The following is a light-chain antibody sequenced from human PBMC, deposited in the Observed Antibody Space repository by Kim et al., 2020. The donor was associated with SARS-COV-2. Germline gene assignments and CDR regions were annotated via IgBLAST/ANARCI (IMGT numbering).Light chain of an antibody. CDR2: YDS. V-gene: IGLV3-21*04. CDR3: QVWDSSSDPAV. Sequence: SYELTQPPSVSVAPGKTARITCGGNNIASNSVHWYQQKPGQAPVLVIYYDSDRPSGIPERFSGSNSGNTATLTTSRVEAGDEADYYCQVWDSSSDPAVFG. J-gene: IGLJ2*01. CDR1: NIASNS.